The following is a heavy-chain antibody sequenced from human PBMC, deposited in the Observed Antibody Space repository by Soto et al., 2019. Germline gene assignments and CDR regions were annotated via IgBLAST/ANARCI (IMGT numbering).Heavy chain of an antibody. CDR1: GFTFDDYA. CDR2: INWNSGSI. J-gene: IGHJ2*01. Sequence: EVQLVESGGGLVQPGRSLRLSCAASGFTFDDYAMHWVRQVPGKGLEWVSGINWNSGSIGYADSVKGRFAISRDNAKNPLHLQMNSLRAEDTAFYYCVKDESINWY. D-gene: IGHD2-21*01. V-gene: IGHV3-9*01. CDR3: VKDESINWY.